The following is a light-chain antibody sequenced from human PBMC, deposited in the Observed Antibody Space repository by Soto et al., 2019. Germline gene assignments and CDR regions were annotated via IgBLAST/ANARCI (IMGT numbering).Light chain of an antibody. CDR2: AAS. Sequence: DIQMTHSPSSLSASVGDRVTITCRASQSISSYLNWYQQKPGKAPKLLTYAASSLQSGVPSRFSGSGSGTDFTLTISSLQPEDFATYYCQQSYSTPPWTFGQGTKVDIK. CDR1: QSISSY. J-gene: IGKJ1*01. V-gene: IGKV1-39*01. CDR3: QQSYSTPPWT.